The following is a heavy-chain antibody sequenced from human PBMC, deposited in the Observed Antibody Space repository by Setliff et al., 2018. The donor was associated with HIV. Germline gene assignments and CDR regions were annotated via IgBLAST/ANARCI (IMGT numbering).Heavy chain of an antibody. Sequence: ASVKVSCKASGYTFINYGISWVRQAPGQGLEWMGWISAYNGNTNYAQKFQGRVTMTRDTSISTAYMELSSLRSEDTAVYYCARVISGRGRELPDFDYWGQGTQVTVS. J-gene: IGHJ4*02. D-gene: IGHD3-10*01. V-gene: IGHV1-18*01. CDR3: ARVISGRGRELPDFDY. CDR1: GYTFINYG. CDR2: ISAYNGNT.